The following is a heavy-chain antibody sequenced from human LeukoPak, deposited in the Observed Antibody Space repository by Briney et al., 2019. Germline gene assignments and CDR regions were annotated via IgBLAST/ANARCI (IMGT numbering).Heavy chain of an antibody. Sequence: SGTLSLTCTVSGGSISSYYWSWIRQPPGKGLEWIGYIYYSGSTYYNPSLKSRVTISVDTSKNQFSLKLSSVTAADTAVYYCATGIAAAGTGWFDPWGQGTLVTVSS. CDR3: ATGIAAAGTGWFDP. CDR1: GGSISSYY. CDR2: IYYSGST. D-gene: IGHD6-13*01. V-gene: IGHV4-59*06. J-gene: IGHJ5*02.